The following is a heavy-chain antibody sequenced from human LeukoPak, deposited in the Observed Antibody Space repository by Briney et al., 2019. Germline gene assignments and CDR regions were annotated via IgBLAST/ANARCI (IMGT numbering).Heavy chain of an antibody. D-gene: IGHD3-16*02. CDR1: GGSFSGYY. J-gene: IGHJ4*02. Sequence: PSETLSLTCAVYGGSFSGYYWSWIRQPPGKGLEWIGEVNHSGSTNYNPSLKSRVTISVDTSKNQFSLKLSSVTAADTAVYYCARGGYDYVWGSYRSFDYWGQGTLVTVSS. CDR3: ARGGYDYVWGSYRSFDY. CDR2: VNHSGST. V-gene: IGHV4-34*01.